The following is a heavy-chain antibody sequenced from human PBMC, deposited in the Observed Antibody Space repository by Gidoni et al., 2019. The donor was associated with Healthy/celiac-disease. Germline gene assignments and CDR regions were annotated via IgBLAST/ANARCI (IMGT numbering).Heavy chain of an antibody. Sequence: EVQLAPSGAEVKKPRAPLKISCKGSRYRFTSYWIGRVRQMPGKGLGWMGIIYPGDSNTRYSPSFQGKVTISTDKAISTAQLQWSNLKASDTAMYYCARLSSPHNWFDPWGQGTLVTVSS. CDR1: RYRFTSYW. J-gene: IGHJ5*02. CDR3: ARLSSPHNWFDP. CDR2: IYPGDSNT. V-gene: IGHV5-51*01.